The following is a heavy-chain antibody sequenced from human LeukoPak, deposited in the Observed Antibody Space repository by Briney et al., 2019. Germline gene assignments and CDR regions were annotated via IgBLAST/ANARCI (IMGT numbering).Heavy chain of an antibody. J-gene: IGHJ5*02. V-gene: IGHV3-21*01. D-gene: IGHD3-22*01. CDR1: GFTFSSYS. CDR2: ISSSSSYI. Sequence: GGSLRLSCAASGFTFSSYSMNWVRQAPGKGLEWVSSISSSSSYIYCADSVKGRFTISRDNAKNSLYLQMNSLRAEDTAVYYCARDRGYYSTSGPFDPWGQGTLVTVSS. CDR3: ARDRGYYSTSGPFDP.